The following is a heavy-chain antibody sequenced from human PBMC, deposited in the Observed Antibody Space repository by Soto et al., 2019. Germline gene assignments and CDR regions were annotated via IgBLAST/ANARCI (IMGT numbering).Heavy chain of an antibody. CDR1: GGSFSGYY. CDR2: INHSGST. Sequence: TLETLSLTCAVYGGSFSGYYWSWIRQPPGKGLEWIGEINHSGSTNYNPSLKSRVTISVDTSKNQFSLKLSSVTAADTAVYYCAREATVDDPTFDYWGQGTLVTVSS. CDR3: AREATVDDPTFDY. D-gene: IGHD4-17*01. V-gene: IGHV4-34*01. J-gene: IGHJ4*02.